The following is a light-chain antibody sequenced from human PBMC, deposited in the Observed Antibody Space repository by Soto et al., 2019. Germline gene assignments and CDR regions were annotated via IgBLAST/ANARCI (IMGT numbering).Light chain of an antibody. Sequence: SYELTQPPSVSVAPGQTARITCGGNKIGTKTVHWYQQKPGQAPVLVVYDDSDRPSGIPERISASNSGNTATLTISWVEAGDEADYYCQVWDSSSDHFVFGTGTKRTVL. CDR1: KIGTKT. V-gene: IGLV3-21*02. CDR2: DDS. CDR3: QVWDSSSDHFV. J-gene: IGLJ1*01.